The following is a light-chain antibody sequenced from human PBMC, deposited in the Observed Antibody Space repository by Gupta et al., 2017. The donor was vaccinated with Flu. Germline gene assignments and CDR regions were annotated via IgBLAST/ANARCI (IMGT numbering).Light chain of an antibody. CDR1: SRDVGGYNY. Sequence: QSALTQPASVSGSPGQSITISCTGSSRDVGGYNYVSWYQQHPGKAPNLIIYEVTNRPSGVSVRFSGSKSGNTASLTISGLQAEDEADYYCSSYTITNIGLFGGGTKLTVL. V-gene: IGLV2-14*01. CDR3: SSYTITNIGL. J-gene: IGLJ2*01. CDR2: EVT.